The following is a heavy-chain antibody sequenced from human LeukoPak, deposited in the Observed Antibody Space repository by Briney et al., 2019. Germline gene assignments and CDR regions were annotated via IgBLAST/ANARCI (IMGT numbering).Heavy chain of an antibody. CDR2: ISNSGGRT. Sequence: GGSLRLSCAASGFTFSSYAMSWVRQAPGKGLEWVSSISNSGGRTFYTDSVKGRFTISRDNSKITLYPQMNSLRAEDTAVYYCAKDDSSSDGSRYYFDYWGQGSLVTVSS. J-gene: IGHJ4*02. V-gene: IGHV3-23*01. CDR3: AKDDSSSDGSRYYFDY. CDR1: GFTFSSYA. D-gene: IGHD3-10*01.